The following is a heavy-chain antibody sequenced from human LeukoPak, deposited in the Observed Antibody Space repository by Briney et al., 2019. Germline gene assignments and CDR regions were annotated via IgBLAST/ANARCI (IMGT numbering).Heavy chain of an antibody. Sequence: PGGSLRLSCAASGFTFSSYWMSWVRQAPGKGLEWVANIKQDGSERYYVDSVKGRFTISRDNAKNSLYLQMNSLRAEDTAVYYCARDWDDSSGFPFGYWGQGALVTVSS. J-gene: IGHJ4*02. D-gene: IGHD3-22*01. CDR2: IKQDGSER. V-gene: IGHV3-7*01. CDR3: ARDWDDSSGFPFGY. CDR1: GFTFSSYW.